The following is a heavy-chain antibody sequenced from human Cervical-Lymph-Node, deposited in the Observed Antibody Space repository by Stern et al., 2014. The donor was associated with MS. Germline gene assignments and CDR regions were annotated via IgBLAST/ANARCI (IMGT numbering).Heavy chain of an antibody. J-gene: IGHJ4*02. Sequence: QVQLVQSGPGLVKPSQTLSLTCTVSGGSITRGGDYWSWVRQRPGKGLEWVGYIIYSGSSYYNPSLKSRVTMSVDTSKNQFSLRLASVTAADTAVYYCARFSLFGEYYFDSWGQGTLVTVSS. V-gene: IGHV4-31*02. CDR2: IIYSGSS. CDR3: ARFSLFGEYYFDS. D-gene: IGHD3-10*01. CDR1: GGSITRGGDY.